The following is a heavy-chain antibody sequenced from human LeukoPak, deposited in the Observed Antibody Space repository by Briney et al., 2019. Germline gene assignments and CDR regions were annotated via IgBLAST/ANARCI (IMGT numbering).Heavy chain of an antibody. CDR3: ARTSIGATGDLDY. Sequence: SETLSLTCTVSGGSISSGDYYWSWIRQPPGKGLEWIGYIYYSGSTYYNPSLKSRVTISVDTSKTHFSLKLSSVTAADTAVYYCARTSIGATGDLDYWGQGTLVTVSS. CDR2: IYYSGST. J-gene: IGHJ4*02. D-gene: IGHD2-15*01. CDR1: GGSISSGDYY. V-gene: IGHV4-30-4*01.